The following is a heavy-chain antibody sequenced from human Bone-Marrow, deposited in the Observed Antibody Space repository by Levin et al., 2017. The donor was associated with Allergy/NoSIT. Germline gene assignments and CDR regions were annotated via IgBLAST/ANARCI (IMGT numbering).Heavy chain of an antibody. CDR2: ISYDGSNK. V-gene: IGHV3-30-3*01. J-gene: IGHJ4*02. CDR3: ARDPPLLAVAGIIGY. D-gene: IGHD6-19*01. CDR1: GFTFSSYA. Sequence: GESLKISCAASGFTFSSYAMHWVRQAPGKGLEWVAVISYDGSNKYYADSVKGRFTISRDNSKNTLYLQMNSLRAEDTAVYYCARDPPLLAVAGIIGYWGQGTLVTVSS.